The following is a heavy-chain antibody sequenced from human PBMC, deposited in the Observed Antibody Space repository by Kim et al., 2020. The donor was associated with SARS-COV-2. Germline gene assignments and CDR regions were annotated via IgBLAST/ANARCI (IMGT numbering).Heavy chain of an antibody. CDR2: IYSGGSST. CDR1: GFTFSSYA. D-gene: IGHD3-10*01. CDR3: AKDHGSGSYYTYYYYYR. Sequence: GGSLRLSCAASGFTFSSYAMSWVRQAPGKGLEWVSVIYSGGSSTYYADSVKGRFTISRDNSKNTLYLQMNSLRAEDTAVYYCAKDHGSGSYYTYYYYYR. J-gene: IGHJ6*01. V-gene: IGHV3-23*03.